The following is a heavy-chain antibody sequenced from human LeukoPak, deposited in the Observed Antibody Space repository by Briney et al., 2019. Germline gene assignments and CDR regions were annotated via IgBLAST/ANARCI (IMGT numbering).Heavy chain of an antibody. CDR2: IYHSGST. Sequence: SGTLSLTCAVSGGSISSSNWWSWVRQPPGKGLEWIGSIYHSGSTYYNPSLKSRVTISVDTSKNQFSLNLSSVTAADTAVYYCARETRDSGSYWYFDLWGRGTLVTVSS. J-gene: IGHJ2*01. CDR3: ARETRDSGSYWYFDL. CDR1: GGSISSSNW. V-gene: IGHV4-4*02. D-gene: IGHD5-12*01.